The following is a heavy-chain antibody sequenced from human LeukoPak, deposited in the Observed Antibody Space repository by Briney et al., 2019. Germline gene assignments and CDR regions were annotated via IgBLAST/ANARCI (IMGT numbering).Heavy chain of an antibody. D-gene: IGHD3-3*01. J-gene: IGHJ4*02. CDR3: ARELRFLEWLPIDY. Sequence: GGSLRLSCAASGFTFSSYAMHWVRQAPGKGLEWVAVISYDGSNKYYADSVKGRFTISRDNSKNTLYLQMNSLRAEDTAVYYCARELRFLEWLPIDYWGQGTLVTVSS. CDR1: GFTFSSYA. CDR2: ISYDGSNK. V-gene: IGHV3-30*04.